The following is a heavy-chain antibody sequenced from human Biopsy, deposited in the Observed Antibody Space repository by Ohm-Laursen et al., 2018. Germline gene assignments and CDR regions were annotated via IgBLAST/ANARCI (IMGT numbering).Heavy chain of an antibody. CDR1: GGSISSFY. CDR2: ISDSGST. V-gene: IGHV4-59*08. CDR3: ARRGSGGRSFDH. Sequence: SETLSLTCAVSGGSISSFYWTWIRQPPGKGPEWIGDISDSGSTNYKPSLKSRVIISVDTSKNQFSLNRSSVTAADTAVYYCARRGSGGRSFDHWGQGTLVTVSS. J-gene: IGHJ4*02. D-gene: IGHD2-15*01.